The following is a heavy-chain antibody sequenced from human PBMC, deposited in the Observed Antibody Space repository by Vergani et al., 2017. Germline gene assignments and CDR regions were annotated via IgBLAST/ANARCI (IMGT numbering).Heavy chain of an antibody. CDR2: LYYSGST. Sequence: QVQLQESGPGLVKPSQTLSLTCTVSGGSISSGDYYWSWIRQPPGKGLEWIGYLYYSGSTYYNPSLKSRVTISVDTSKNQFSLKLSSVTAADTAVYYCARGITMIVVVTSEGSWFDPWVQGTLVTVSS. D-gene: IGHD3-22*01. CDR1: GGSISSGDYY. V-gene: IGHV4-30-4*01. CDR3: ARGITMIVVVTSEGSWFDP. J-gene: IGHJ5*02.